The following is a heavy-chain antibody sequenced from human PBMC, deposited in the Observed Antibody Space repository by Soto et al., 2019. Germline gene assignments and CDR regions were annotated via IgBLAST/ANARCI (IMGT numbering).Heavy chain of an antibody. D-gene: IGHD6-6*01. CDR2: ISGSGGST. Sequence: GGSLRLSCAASGFTFSNYWMSWVRQAPGKGLEWVSAISGSGGSTYYADSVKGRFTISRDNSKNTLYLQMNSLRAEDTAVYYCAKDPYSSSGNAFDIWGQGTMVTVSS. CDR3: AKDPYSSSGNAFDI. CDR1: GFTFSNYW. J-gene: IGHJ3*02. V-gene: IGHV3-23*01.